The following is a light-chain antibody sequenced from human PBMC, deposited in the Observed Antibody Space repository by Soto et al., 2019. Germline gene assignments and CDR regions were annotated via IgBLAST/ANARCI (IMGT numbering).Light chain of an antibody. Sequence: QSVLTQPPSVSGAPGQRVTISCTRSSSNIGAGYDVHWYQQLPGTAPKLLIYGNSNRPSGVPDRFSGSKSGTSASLALTGLQAEDEAEYYWQSYDSSRSGYVFGTGTKVTVL. CDR2: GNS. V-gene: IGLV1-40*01. CDR1: SSNIGAGYD. CDR3: QSYDSSRSGYV. J-gene: IGLJ1*01.